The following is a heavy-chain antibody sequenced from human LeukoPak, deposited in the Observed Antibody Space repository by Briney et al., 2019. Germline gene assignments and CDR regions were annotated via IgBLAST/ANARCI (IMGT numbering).Heavy chain of an antibody. Sequence: GGSLRLSCAASGFTFSGYNMNWVRQAPGKGLEWVSSISSSSSYIYYADSVKGRFTISRDNAKNSLYLQMNSLRAEDTAVYYCARGSGSSDWGAHFDYWGQGTLVTVSS. D-gene: IGHD6-19*01. CDR2: ISSSSSYI. CDR1: GFTFSGYN. V-gene: IGHV3-21*01. J-gene: IGHJ4*02. CDR3: ARGSGSSDWGAHFDY.